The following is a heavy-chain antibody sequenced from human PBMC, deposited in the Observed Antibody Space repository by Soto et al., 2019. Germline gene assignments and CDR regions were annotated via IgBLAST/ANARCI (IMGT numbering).Heavy chain of an antibody. D-gene: IGHD4-17*01. CDR1: EITFSTYA. J-gene: IGHJ3*01. Sequence: EVQVLESGGGLVQPGGSLRLSCADPEITFSTYAMTWVRQAPGGRLEWVSSIAGSGAGTSYADPVKGRFTVSRDNSKDTLFLRMNSLRVEDTAIYYCTRDPNGDHIGAFDFWGQGIMVTVSS. CDR3: TRDPNGDHIGAFDF. V-gene: IGHV3-23*01. CDR2: IAGSGAGT.